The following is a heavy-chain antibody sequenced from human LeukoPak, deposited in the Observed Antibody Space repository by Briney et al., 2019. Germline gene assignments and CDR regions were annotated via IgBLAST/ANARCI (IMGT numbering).Heavy chain of an antibody. CDR2: IWYDGSNK. CDR3: IATDYYDSSGYSSLDY. V-gene: IGHV3-33*01. D-gene: IGHD3-22*01. J-gene: IGHJ4*02. Sequence: QPGRSLRLSCAASGFTFSSYGMHWVRQAPGKGLEWVAVIWYDGSNKYYADSVKGRFTTSRDNSKNTLYLQMNSLRAEDTAVYYCIATDYYDSSGYSSLDYWGQGTLVTVSS. CDR1: GFTFSSYG.